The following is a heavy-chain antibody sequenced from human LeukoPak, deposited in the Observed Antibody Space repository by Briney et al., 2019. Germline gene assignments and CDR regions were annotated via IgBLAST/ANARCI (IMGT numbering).Heavy chain of an antibody. D-gene: IGHD4-17*01. CDR1: GFTFATYA. V-gene: IGHV3-23*01. CDR2: MTSGGRDI. Sequence: GGSTRLACAASGFTFATYAMTWVRQAPGKGLEWVSSMTSGGRDIYYADSVKGRCTISRDNYKNTLYLQMNSLRAGDTAIYYCARDPNGNYVGAFDFQPWSQASLVSVSS. CDR3: ARDPNGNYVGAFDFQP. J-gene: IGHJ1*01.